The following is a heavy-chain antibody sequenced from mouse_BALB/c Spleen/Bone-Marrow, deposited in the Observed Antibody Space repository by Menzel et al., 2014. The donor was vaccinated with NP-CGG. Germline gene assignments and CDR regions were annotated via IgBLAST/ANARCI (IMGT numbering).Heavy chain of an antibody. CDR1: GFDFSRYW. CDR3: ARLNYYGNLFV. D-gene: IGHD1-1*01. CDR2: TNPDSSTI. J-gene: IGHJ1*01. Sequence: EVQRVESGSGLVQPGGSLKLSCAASGFDFSRYWMSWVRQAPGKGLEWIGETNPDSSTINYTPSLKDKFIISRDNAKNTLYLQMSKVRSEDTALYYCARLNYYGNLFVWGAGTTVTVSS. V-gene: IGHV4-1*02.